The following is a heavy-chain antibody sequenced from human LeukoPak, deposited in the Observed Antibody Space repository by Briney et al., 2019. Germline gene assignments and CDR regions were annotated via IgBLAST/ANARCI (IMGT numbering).Heavy chain of an antibody. CDR1: GYTFTGYY. Sequence: ASVKVSCKASGYTFTGYYMHWVRQAPGQGLEWMGWINPNSGGTNYAQKFQGRVTMTRDMSTSTVYMELSSLRSEDTAVYYCARDRIRHNWFDPWGQGTLVTVSS. CDR2: INPNSGGT. CDR3: ARDRIRHNWFDP. D-gene: IGHD5-18*01. J-gene: IGHJ5*02. V-gene: IGHV1-2*02.